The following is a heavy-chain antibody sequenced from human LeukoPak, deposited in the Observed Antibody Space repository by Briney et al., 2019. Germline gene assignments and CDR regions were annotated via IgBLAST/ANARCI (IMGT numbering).Heavy chain of an antibody. CDR3: AREATIVGATII. D-gene: IGHD1-26*01. CDR1: GGSVNTYY. Sequence: SETLSLTCTVSGGSVNTYYWSWIRQSAGKGLEWIGHISTSGSTTYNPSLTSRVTMSVDTSKNQSSLKLSSVTAADTAVYYCAREATIVGATIIWGQGTLVTVSS. J-gene: IGHJ4*02. V-gene: IGHV4-4*07. CDR2: ISTSGST.